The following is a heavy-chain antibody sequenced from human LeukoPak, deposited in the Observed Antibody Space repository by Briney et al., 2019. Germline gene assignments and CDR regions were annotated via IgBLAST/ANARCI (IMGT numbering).Heavy chain of an antibody. CDR1: GFTFSDYY. Sequence: GGSLRLSCAASGFTFSDYYMSWIRQAPGKGLEWVSYISSSGSTIYYADSVKGRFTISRDNAKNSLYLQMNSQRAEDTAVYYCAREASYYDSSGYPGVIWGQGTMVTVSS. J-gene: IGHJ3*02. V-gene: IGHV3-11*04. D-gene: IGHD3-22*01. CDR2: ISSSGSTI. CDR3: AREASYYDSSGYPGVI.